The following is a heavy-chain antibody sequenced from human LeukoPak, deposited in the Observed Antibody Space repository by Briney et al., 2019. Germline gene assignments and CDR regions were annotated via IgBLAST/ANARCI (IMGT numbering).Heavy chain of an antibody. CDR2: INPNSGGT. CDR1: GYTFTGYY. V-gene: IGHV1-2*04. CDR3: ARVGSSIEADAFDI. J-gene: IGHJ3*02. Sequence: ASVKVSCKASGYTFTGYYMHWVRQAPGQGLEWMGWINPNSGGTNYAQKFQGWVTTTRDTSISTAYMELSRLRSDDTAVYYCARVGSSIEADAFDIWGQGTMVTVSS. D-gene: IGHD3-10*01.